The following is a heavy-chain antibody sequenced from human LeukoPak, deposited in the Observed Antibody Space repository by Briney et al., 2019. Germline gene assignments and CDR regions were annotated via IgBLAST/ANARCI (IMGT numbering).Heavy chain of an antibody. J-gene: IGHJ4*02. D-gene: IGHD2-15*01. Sequence: ASVKVSCKASGYTFTNYGISWVRQAPGQGLEWIGWISAYNGYTNYAQKFQGRVTMTTDTSTSTAYMDLRSLRSDDTAVYYCVRDKTIANPGMVANRGNVDNWGPGTLVSVSS. CDR1: GYTFTNYG. CDR3: VRDKTIANPGMVANRGNVDN. CDR2: ISAYNGYT. V-gene: IGHV1-18*01.